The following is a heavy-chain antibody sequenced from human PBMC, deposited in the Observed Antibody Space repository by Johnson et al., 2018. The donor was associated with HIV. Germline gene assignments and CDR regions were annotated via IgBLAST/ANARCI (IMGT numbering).Heavy chain of an antibody. V-gene: IGHV3-53*01. CDR1: GFIVSYNY. J-gene: IGHJ3*02. CDR3: ARDRNYYDSSAQGAFDI. D-gene: IGHD3-22*01. Sequence: VLLVESGGGMIQPGGSLRLSCAASGFIVSYNYMSGVRQAPGKGLEWVSLIYSGGSTYYADSVKGRFTISRDNSKNTLYLQMNSLRAEDTAVYYCARDRNYYDSSAQGAFDIWGQGTKVTVSS. CDR2: IYSGGST.